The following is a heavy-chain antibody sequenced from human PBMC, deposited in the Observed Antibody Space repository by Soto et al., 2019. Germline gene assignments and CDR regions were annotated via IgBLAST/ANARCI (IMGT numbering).Heavy chain of an antibody. CDR1: GYTFTSYG. J-gene: IGHJ6*02. V-gene: IGHV1-18*01. Sequence: ASVKVSCKASGYTFTSYGISWVRQAPGQGLEWMGWISAYNGNTNYAQKLQGRVTMTTDTSTSTAYMELRSLRSDDTAVYYCARGREGSGWYAEWVRYRYYDYGMDVWG. D-gene: IGHD6-19*01. CDR3: ARGREGSGWYAEWVRYRYYDYGMDV. CDR2: ISAYNGNT.